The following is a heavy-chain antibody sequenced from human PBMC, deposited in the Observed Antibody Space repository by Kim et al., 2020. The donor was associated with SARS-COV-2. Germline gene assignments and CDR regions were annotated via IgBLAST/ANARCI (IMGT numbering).Heavy chain of an antibody. J-gene: IGHJ4*02. Sequence: GGSLRLSCAASGFTFSSYAMSWVRQAPGKGLEWVSAISDSGGSTYYADSVRGRFTISRDNSKNTLYLQMNSLRAEDTAVYYCAKGGTAMFNFDYWGQGTLVTVSS. CDR2: ISDSGGST. D-gene: IGHD5-18*01. V-gene: IGHV3-23*01. CDR1: GFTFSSYA. CDR3: AKGGTAMFNFDY.